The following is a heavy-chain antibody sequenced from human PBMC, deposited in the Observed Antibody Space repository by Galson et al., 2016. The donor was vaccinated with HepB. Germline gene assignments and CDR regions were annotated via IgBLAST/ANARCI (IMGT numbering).Heavy chain of an antibody. D-gene: IGHD2-15*01. CDR2: INPNNGGT. CDR3: ASVTGYCSGGSCANWFDP. Sequence: SVKVSCKASGYTFIGYYVHWVRQAPGQGLEWMGWINPNNGGTKYAQKFQGRVTMTRDPSISTAYMDLSSLRSDDTAVYYCASVTGYCSGGSCANWFDPWGQGTLVTVSS. V-gene: IGHV1-2*02. CDR1: GYTFIGYY. J-gene: IGHJ5*02.